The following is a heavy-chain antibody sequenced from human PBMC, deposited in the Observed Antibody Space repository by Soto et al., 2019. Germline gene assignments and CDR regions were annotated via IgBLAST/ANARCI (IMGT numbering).Heavy chain of an antibody. CDR1: GDSLSSGGHY. CDR3: AKTKTPHVRNGMDV. J-gene: IGHJ6*02. D-gene: IGHD2-8*01. CDR2: IYYSGST. Sequence: QVRLQESGPGLVRPSQTLSLTCTVSGDSLSSGGHYCSWIRQLPGKGLEWIGFIYYSGSTFYNPSLRSRVTMSADASKNQISLKLSSVTAADTAVYYCAKTKTPHVRNGMDVWGQGTTVNVSS. V-gene: IGHV4-31*04.